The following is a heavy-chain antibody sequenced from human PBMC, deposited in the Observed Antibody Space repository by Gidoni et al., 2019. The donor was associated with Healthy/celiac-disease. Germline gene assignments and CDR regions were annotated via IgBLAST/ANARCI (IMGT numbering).Heavy chain of an antibody. V-gene: IGHV4-30-4*01. Sequence: QVQLQESGPGLVKPSPTLSLTCTVSGGSISSGDYYWSWISQPPVKGLEWIGYIYYSGSTYYNPALKSRVTISVDTAKNQFSLKLSSVPAADTDVYYCARRKDDYGDYTNFNWCDPWGQGTLVTVSS. CDR3: ARRKDDYGDYTNFNWCDP. CDR2: IYYSGST. D-gene: IGHD4-17*01. CDR1: GGSISSGDYY. J-gene: IGHJ5*02.